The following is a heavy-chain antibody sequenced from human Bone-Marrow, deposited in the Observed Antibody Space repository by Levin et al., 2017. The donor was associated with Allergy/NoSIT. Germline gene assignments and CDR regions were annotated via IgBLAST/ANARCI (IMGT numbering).Heavy chain of an antibody. CDR2: ISGSDMDT. D-gene: IGHD6-13*01. Sequence: PGGSLRLSCAASGFTFSNYAMNWVRQAPGKGLEWVSGISGSDMDTYYADPVKGRFTISRDNSKKTLDLQMTNLRAEDTAVYYCAKVRSLSSSWYTADWYFDLWGRGTLVTVSS. J-gene: IGHJ2*01. CDR3: AKVRSLSSSWYTADWYFDL. V-gene: IGHV3-23*01. CDR1: GFTFSNYA.